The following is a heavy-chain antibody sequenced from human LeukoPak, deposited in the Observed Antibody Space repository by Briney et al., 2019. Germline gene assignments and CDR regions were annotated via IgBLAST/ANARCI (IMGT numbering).Heavy chain of an antibody. V-gene: IGHV1-69*13. CDR1: GGTFSSYA. CDR2: IIRIFGTA. Sequence: ASVTVSCTASGGTFSSYAISWVRQAPGQGLEWMGEIIRIFGTANYAQKFQGRVTITADESTSTAYMELSSLRSEDTAVYYCARDIGTDSSGTFNYWGQGTLVTVSS. D-gene: IGHD3-22*01. J-gene: IGHJ4*02. CDR3: ARDIGTDSSGTFNY.